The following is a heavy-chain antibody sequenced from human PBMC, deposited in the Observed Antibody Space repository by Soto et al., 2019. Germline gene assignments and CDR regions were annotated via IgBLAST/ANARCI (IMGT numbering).Heavy chain of an antibody. CDR1: GFTFSNAW. CDR3: TSYAIGFGWFDP. D-gene: IGHD2-8*01. CDR2: IKSKTDGGTT. Sequence: GGSLRLSCAASGFTFSNAWMSWVRQAPGKGLEWVGRIKSKTDGGTTDYAAPVKGRFTISRDDSKNTLYLQMNSLKTEDTAVYYCTSYAIGFGWFDPWGQGTLVTVSS. V-gene: IGHV3-15*01. J-gene: IGHJ5*02.